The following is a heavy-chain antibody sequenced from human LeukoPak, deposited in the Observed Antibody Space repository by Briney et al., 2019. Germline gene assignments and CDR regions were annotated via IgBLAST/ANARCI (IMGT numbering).Heavy chain of an antibody. D-gene: IGHD3-16*02. V-gene: IGHV3-23*01. CDR2: ISGSGGST. CDR1: GFTFSSYA. CDR3: AKDSQKVWGSYRYAWSH. Sequence: GGSLRLSCAASGFTFSSYAMSWVRQAPGKGLEWVSAISGSGGSTYYADSVKGRFTISRDNSKNTLYLQMNSLRAEDTAVYYCAKDSQKVWGSYRYAWSHWGQGTLVTVSS. J-gene: IGHJ4*02.